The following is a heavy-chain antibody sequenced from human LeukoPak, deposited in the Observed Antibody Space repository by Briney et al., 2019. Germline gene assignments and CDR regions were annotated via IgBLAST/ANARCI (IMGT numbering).Heavy chain of an antibody. V-gene: IGHV4-59*11. Sequence: SETLSLTCTVGGSSLSGHYWGWIRQPPGKGLELVGHIYYTGTTFYNPSLNSRVTITLDTSRNQFSLRLTSVIAADTAVYYCARFSWGCSTASCYLTNWGQGALVTVSS. D-gene: IGHD2-2*01. J-gene: IGHJ4*02. CDR2: IYYTGTT. CDR1: GSSLSGHY. CDR3: ARFSWGCSTASCYLTN.